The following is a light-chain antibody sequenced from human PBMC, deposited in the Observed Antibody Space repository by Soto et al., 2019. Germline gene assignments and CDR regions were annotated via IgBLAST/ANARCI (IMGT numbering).Light chain of an antibody. Sequence: QSVLTRPRPVSGSPGQSVTISCTGTSSDVGGYNYVSWYQQHPGKAPKLMIYDVSKRPSGVPDRFSGSKSGNTASLTISGLQAEDEADYYCCSYAGSYVFGTGTKVTVL. CDR2: DVS. J-gene: IGLJ1*01. CDR1: SSDVGGYNY. V-gene: IGLV2-11*01. CDR3: CSYAGSYV.